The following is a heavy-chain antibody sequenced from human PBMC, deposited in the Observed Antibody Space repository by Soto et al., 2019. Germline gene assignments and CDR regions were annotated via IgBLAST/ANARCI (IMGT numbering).Heavy chain of an antibody. CDR1: GYFFTSHY. D-gene: IGHD3-10*01. Sequence: GASVKVSCKTSGYFFTSHYIHWVRLAPGRGLEWMGRTNPNNGDTNSPQKFQGRVTMTSDTSISTAYMEMSGLRSDDTALYYCAREITYGGGSFSLGLWGQGTLVTVSS. J-gene: IGHJ4*02. CDR3: AREITYGGGSFSLGL. CDR2: TNPNNGDT. V-gene: IGHV1-2*06.